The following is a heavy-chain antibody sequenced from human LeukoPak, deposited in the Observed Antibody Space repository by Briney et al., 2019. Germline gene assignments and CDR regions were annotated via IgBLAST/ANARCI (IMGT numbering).Heavy chain of an antibody. CDR2: INANTGNP. CDR1: GYTFTSYA. V-gene: IGHV7-4-1*02. Sequence: AASVKVSCKASGYTFTSYAMNWVRQAPGQGLEWMGWINANTGNPTYAQGFTGRFVFSLDTSVSTAYLQISSLKAEDTAVYYCARGRYSSSWYGFDYWGQGTLVTVSS. CDR3: ARGRYSSSWYGFDY. D-gene: IGHD6-13*01. J-gene: IGHJ4*02.